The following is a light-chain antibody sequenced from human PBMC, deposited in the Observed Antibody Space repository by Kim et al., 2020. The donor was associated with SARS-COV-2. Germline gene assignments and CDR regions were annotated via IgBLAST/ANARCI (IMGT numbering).Light chain of an antibody. CDR2: DAS. Sequence: LSPGERATLSCRASQSVSSYLAWYQQKPGQAPRLLIYDASNRATGIPARFSGSGSGTDFTLTISSLEPEDFAVYYCQQRSNWPSYSFGQGTKLEIK. J-gene: IGKJ2*03. CDR3: QQRSNWPSYS. CDR1: QSVSSY. V-gene: IGKV3-11*01.